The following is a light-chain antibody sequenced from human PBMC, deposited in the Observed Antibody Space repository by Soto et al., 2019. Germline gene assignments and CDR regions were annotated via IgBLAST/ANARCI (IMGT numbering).Light chain of an antibody. CDR3: LQHYYYPWT. V-gene: IGKV3-15*01. CDR2: GAS. J-gene: IGKJ1*01. CDR1: QSVRSN. Sequence: EIVLTQSPATLSVSPGERATLSCRASQSVRSNLAWYQQKPGQAPRLLIYGASTRATGLPARFSGSGSGTEFTLTISSLQPEDFATYSCLQHYYYPWTFGQGTKVDIK.